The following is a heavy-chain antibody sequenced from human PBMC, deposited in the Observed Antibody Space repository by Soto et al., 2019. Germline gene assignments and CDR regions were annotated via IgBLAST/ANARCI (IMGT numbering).Heavy chain of an antibody. V-gene: IGHV3-23*01. Sequence: GGSKRLSCAASGFPFSTQFMSWVRQDTGKGLECVSAISAGGGNTYYADSVKGRFTISRDNSKNTLYLQMNSLRADDTAVYYCAKAPTYDYYYYMDVWGKGTTVTVSS. CDR3: AKAPTYDYYYYMDV. J-gene: IGHJ6*03. CDR2: ISAGGGNT. CDR1: GFPFSTQF.